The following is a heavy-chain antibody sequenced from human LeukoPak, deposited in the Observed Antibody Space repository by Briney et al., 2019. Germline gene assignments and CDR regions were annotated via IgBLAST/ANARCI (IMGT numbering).Heavy chain of an antibody. CDR3: AKGSRVEPVAYCDY. V-gene: IGHV3-21*04. D-gene: IGHD2-2*01. CDR1: GFTFSSYT. Sequence: PGGSLRLSCAASGFTFSSYTMNWVRQAPGKGLEWVSSIDSTSTYIHYTDSVKGRFTISRDNAKNSLYLQMNSLRAEDTAVYYCAKGSRVEPVAYCDYWGQGTLVTVSS. J-gene: IGHJ4*02. CDR2: IDSTSTYI.